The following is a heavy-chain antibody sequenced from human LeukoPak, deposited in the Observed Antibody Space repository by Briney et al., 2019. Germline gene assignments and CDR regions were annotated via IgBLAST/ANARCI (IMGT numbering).Heavy chain of an antibody. J-gene: IGHJ4*02. D-gene: IGHD3-22*01. Sequence: ASVKLSCKASGYTFSSYYMHWVRQAPGQGLEWMGIINPNGSSTTYAQKFQGRFTITRDKSTNTLYMQLNSLTTEDTAVYYCARDPWDYDSSGYYYDCWGQGTLVTVSS. V-gene: IGHV1-46*03. CDR1: GYTFSSYY. CDR2: INPNGSST. CDR3: ARDPWDYDSSGYYYDC.